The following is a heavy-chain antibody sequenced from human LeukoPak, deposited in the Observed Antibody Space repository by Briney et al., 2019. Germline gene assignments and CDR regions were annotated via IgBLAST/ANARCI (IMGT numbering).Heavy chain of an antibody. Sequence: GASVKVSCKASGYTFTGYYMHWVRQAPGQGLEWMGWINPNSGGTNYAQKFQGRVTMTRDTSISTAYMELSRRRSDDTAVYYCARDLRNFWSGYSFDYWGQGTLVTVSS. CDR1: GYTFTGYY. D-gene: IGHD3-3*01. CDR2: INPNSGGT. J-gene: IGHJ4*02. V-gene: IGHV1-2*02. CDR3: ARDLRNFWSGYSFDY.